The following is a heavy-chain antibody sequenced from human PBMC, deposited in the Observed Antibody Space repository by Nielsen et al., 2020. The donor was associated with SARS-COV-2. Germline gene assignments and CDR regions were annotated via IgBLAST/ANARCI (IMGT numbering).Heavy chain of an antibody. J-gene: IGHJ6*02. CDR1: GFTFSSYA. V-gene: IGHV3-23*01. CDR2: ISGSGGST. D-gene: IGHD2-2*01. Sequence: GGSLRLSCAASGFTFSSYAMSWVRQAPGKGLEWVSAISGSGGSTYYADSVKGRFTISRDNSKNTLYLQMNSLRAEDTAVYYCAKDPRYCSSTSCHNYYYYGMDVWGQGTTVTVSS. CDR3: AKDPRYCSSTSCHNYYYYGMDV.